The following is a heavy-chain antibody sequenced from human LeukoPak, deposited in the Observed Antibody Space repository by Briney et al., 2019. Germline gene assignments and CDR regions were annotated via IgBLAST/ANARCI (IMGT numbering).Heavy chain of an antibody. Sequence: GGSLRLSCAASGFTFSSYWMSWVRQAPGKGLEWVANIKQDGSEKYYVDSVKGRFTISRDNAKNSLYLQMNSLRAEDTAVYYCARDPVRLRLLFDYWGQGTLVTVSS. D-gene: IGHD2-21*01. V-gene: IGHV3-7*01. CDR1: GFTFSSYW. CDR2: IKQDGSEK. J-gene: IGHJ4*02. CDR3: ARDPVRLRLLFDY.